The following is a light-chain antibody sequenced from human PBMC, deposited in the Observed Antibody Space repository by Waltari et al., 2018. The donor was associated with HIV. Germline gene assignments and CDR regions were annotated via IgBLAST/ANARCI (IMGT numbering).Light chain of an antibody. CDR1: QSLLHSDGYNY. CDR3: MQALQTPYT. CDR2: LGS. Sequence: DIVMTHSPLSLPVTPGAPASISCRSSQSLLHSDGYNYLDWYLQKPGQSPHLLIYLGSNRASGVPDRFSGSGSGTDFTLKISRVEAEDVGIYYCMQALQTPYTFGQGTKLEIK. V-gene: IGKV2-28*01. J-gene: IGKJ2*01.